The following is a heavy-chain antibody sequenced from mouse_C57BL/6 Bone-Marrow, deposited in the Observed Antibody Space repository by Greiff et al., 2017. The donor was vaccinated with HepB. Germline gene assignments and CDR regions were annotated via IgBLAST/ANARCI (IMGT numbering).Heavy chain of an antibody. D-gene: IGHD3-3*01. CDR3: TTGWAWFAY. V-gene: IGHV14-4*01. CDR1: GFNIKDDY. J-gene: IGHJ3*01. Sequence: EVQLQQSGAELVRPGASVKLSCTASGFNIKDDYMHWVKQRPEQGLEWIGWIDPENGDTEYASKFQGKATITADTSSNTAYLQLSSLTSEDTPVYYCTTGWAWFAYWGQGTLVTVSA. CDR2: IDPENGDT.